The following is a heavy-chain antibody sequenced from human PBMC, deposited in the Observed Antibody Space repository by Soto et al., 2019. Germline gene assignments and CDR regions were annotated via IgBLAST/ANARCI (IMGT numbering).Heavy chain of an antibody. CDR2: IYYSGRT. CDR3: ASVIGGDSGYYFDY. J-gene: IGHJ4*02. Sequence: SETLSLTCTVSGVSISTGGYYWSWIRQHPGKGLEWIGNIYYSGRTYYNPSLKSRVILSVDTSKNHFSLNLRSLTAADSAMYYCASVIGGDSGYYFDYWGQGALVTVSS. V-gene: IGHV4-31*03. CDR1: GVSISTGGYY. D-gene: IGHD2-21*02.